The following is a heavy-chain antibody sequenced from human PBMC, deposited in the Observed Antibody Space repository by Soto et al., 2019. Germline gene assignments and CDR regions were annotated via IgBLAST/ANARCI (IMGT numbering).Heavy chain of an antibody. CDR2: VYYRGRS. CDR3: VSQRTTVLTQDYFDY. Sequence: PSETLSLTCTLSGGSVTNSSYYWCWSRHSPGKGLEWIGSVYYRGRSYSKSSVKSRVTISVDTSKNQFSLNFNSVTASDTAIYYCVSQRTTVLTQDYFDYWGPGAMVTV. D-gene: IGHD4-17*01. J-gene: IGHJ4*02. V-gene: IGHV4-39*01. CDR1: GGSVTNSSYY.